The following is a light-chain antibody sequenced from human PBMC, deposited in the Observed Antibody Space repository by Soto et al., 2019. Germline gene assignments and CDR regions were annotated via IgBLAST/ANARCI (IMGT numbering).Light chain of an antibody. CDR2: AAS. V-gene: IGKV1D-12*01. CDR3: LQAKTFPLT. CDR1: QDLTNW. Sequence: DIQMTQSPSSVSASVGDRVIITCRASQDLTNWLAWYQQKPGKAPKVLIYAASILERGVPSRFSGSGSGTDYTLTISSLQAEDFATYHCLQAKTFPLTFGGGTKVENK. J-gene: IGKJ4*01.